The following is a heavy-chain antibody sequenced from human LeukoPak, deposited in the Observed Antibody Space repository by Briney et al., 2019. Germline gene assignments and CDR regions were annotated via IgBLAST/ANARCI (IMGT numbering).Heavy chain of an antibody. V-gene: IGHV3-21*01. CDR3: ARVDPDRNYYGSGSYGTVDY. CDR2: ISSSSSYI. CDR1: GFTFSSYS. D-gene: IGHD3-10*01. J-gene: IGHJ4*02. Sequence: PGGSLRLSCAASGFTFSSYSMNWVRQAPGKGLEWVSSISSSSSYIYYADSVKGRFTISRDNAKNSLYIQMNSLRAEDTAIYYCARVDPDRNYYGSGSYGTVDYWGQGTLVTVSS.